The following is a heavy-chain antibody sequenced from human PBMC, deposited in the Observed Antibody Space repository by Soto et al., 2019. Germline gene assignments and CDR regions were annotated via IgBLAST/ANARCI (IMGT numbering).Heavy chain of an antibody. D-gene: IGHD6-6*01. CDR3: ARERPDGAMLDP. J-gene: IGHJ5*02. CDR2: IYYSGST. CDR1: GGSLSSGDYY. Sequence: SETLSLTCTVSGGSLSSGDYYWSCIRQPPGKGLEWIGYIYYSGSTYYSPSLKSRVTISVDTSKNQFSLKLSSVTAADTAVYYCARERPDGAMLDPWGQGTLVTVS. V-gene: IGHV4-30-4*01.